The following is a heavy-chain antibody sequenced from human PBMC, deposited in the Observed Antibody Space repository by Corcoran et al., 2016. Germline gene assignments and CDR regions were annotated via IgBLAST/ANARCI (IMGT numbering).Heavy chain of an antibody. J-gene: IGHJ4*02. CDR1: GGSIRSSSYY. CDR2: IYYSGST. V-gene: IGHV4-39*07. Sequence: QLQLQESGPGQVKPSETLSLTCTVSGGSIRSSSYYWGWIRQPPGKGLEWIGSIYYSGSTYYNPSLKSRVSISIDKSNNQFSLKLSTVTAADTAVYYCARRGGSGRSFDYWGQGTLVTVSS. D-gene: IGHD3-10*01. CDR3: ARRGGSGRSFDY.